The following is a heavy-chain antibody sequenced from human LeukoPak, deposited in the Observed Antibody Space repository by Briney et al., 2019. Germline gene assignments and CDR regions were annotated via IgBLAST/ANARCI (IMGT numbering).Heavy chain of an antibody. CDR1: GGSISSYY. CDR3: AGGMVATEIGDNWFDP. Sequence: SETLSLTCTVPGGSISSYYWSWIRQPPGKGLEWIGYIYYSGSTNYNPSLKSRVTISVDTSKNQFSLKLSSVTAADTAVYYCAGGMVATEIGDNWFDPWGQGTLVTVSS. D-gene: IGHD5-12*01. CDR2: IYYSGST. V-gene: IGHV4-59*01. J-gene: IGHJ5*02.